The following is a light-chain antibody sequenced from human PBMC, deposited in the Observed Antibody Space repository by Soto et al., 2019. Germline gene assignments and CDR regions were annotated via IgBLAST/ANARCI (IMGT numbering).Light chain of an antibody. V-gene: IGLV9-49*01. CDR3: GADHGSGSTGV. CDR2: VGTGGIVG. CDR1: SGYSNYK. J-gene: IGLJ3*02. Sequence: QAVVTQPPSASASLGASVTLTCTLSSGYSNYKVDWYQQRPGKGPRFVMRVGTGGIVGSKGDGIPDRFSVLGSGLNRYLTIKNIQEEDESDYHCGADHGSGSTGVFGGGTQLTVL.